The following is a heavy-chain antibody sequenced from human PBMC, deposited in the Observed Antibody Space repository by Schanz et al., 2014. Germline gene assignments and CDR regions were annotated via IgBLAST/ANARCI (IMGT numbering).Heavy chain of an antibody. CDR3: ARDQASTH. J-gene: IGHJ4*02. V-gene: IGHV3-33*01. CDR1: GFTFSSYG. CDR2: IWYDGNNK. Sequence: QVQLVESGGGVVQPGRSLRLSCAASGFTFSSYGMHWVRQAPGKGLEWVAVIWYDGNNKFYADSVKGRFIISRDDSKNTLHLQMNSLRSEDTAIYFCARDQASTHWGQGTPVTVSS.